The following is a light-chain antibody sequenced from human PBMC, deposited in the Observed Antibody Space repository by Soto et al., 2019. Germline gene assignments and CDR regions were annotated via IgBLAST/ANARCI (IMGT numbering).Light chain of an antibody. CDR3: QQYDAWPWT. CDR2: GTS. Sequence: EIVMTQSPATLSVSPGERATLSCRASQSLRSNLAWYQHKPGQAPRLLIYGTSTRAAGVPATFSGGGSGTEFTLTISSLQSEDFAVYYCQQYDAWPWTFGRGTKVDIK. V-gene: IGKV3-15*01. J-gene: IGKJ1*01. CDR1: QSLRSN.